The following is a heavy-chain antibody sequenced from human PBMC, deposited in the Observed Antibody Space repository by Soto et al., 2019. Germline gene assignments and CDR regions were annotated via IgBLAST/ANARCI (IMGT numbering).Heavy chain of an antibody. CDR2: ISGSGGST. V-gene: IGHV3-23*01. D-gene: IGHD3-9*01. J-gene: IGHJ6*02. Sequence: GSLRLSCAASGFTFSSYAMSWVRQAPGKGLEWVSAISGSGGSTYYADSVKGRFTISRDNSKNTLYLQMNSLRAEDTAVYYCAKPLTGTRYYYYGMDVWGQGTTVTVSS. CDR1: GFTFSSYA. CDR3: AKPLTGTRYYYYGMDV.